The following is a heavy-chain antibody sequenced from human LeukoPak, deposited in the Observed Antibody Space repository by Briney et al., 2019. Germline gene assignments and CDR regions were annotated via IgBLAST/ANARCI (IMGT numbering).Heavy chain of an antibody. CDR2: INPNTGGT. J-gene: IGHJ4*02. V-gene: IGHV1-2*06. D-gene: IGHD3-16*01. CDR3: ARDAGGLYFDY. Sequence: ASVKVSCKASGYTFTGYFMHWVRQAPGQGLEWMGRINPNTGGTNYAQKFQGRVTMTTDTSISTAYMELSRLRSDDTAVYYCARDAGGLYFDYWGQGTLVTVSS. CDR1: GYTFTGYF.